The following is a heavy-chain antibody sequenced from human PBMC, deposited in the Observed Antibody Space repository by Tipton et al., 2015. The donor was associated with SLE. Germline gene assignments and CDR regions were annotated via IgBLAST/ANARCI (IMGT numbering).Heavy chain of an antibody. CDR2: IYYRGTT. J-gene: IGHJ6*03. CDR1: GGSISSGGYY. V-gene: IGHV4-31*03. CDR3: ATGYGGSYSYYYYMDV. Sequence: LRLSCSVSGGSISSGGYYWSWIRQYPGKGLEWIGYIYYRGTTHYNPSLESRASISVDTSRNQFSLKLSSVTAADTAVYYCATGYGGSYSYYYYMDVWGKGTTVTV. D-gene: IGHD1-26*01.